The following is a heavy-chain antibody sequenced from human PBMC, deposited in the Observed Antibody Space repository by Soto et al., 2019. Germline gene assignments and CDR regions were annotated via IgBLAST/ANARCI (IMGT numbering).Heavy chain of an antibody. D-gene: IGHD2-8*01. V-gene: IGHV3-13*05. CDR3: AISSHCTNGVCYWYFYL. J-gene: IGHJ2*01. Sequence: EVQLVESGGGLVQPGGSLRLSCAASGFTFSSYDMHWVRQATGKGLEWVSAIGTAGYPYYPGSVKGRFTISRENAKNSLYFQINSLRAGDTAVYYCAISSHCTNGVCYWYFYLWGRGTLVTVSS. CDR2: IGTAGYP. CDR1: GFTFSSYD.